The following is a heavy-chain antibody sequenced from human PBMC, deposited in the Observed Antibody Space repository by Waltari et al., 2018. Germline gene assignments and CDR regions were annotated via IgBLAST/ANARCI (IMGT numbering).Heavy chain of an antibody. V-gene: IGHV1-24*01. D-gene: IGHD3-10*01. CDR1: GYTLTELS. J-gene: IGHJ3*02. CDR2: FDPEDGET. CDR3: ATLGVIIVSSNDAFDI. Sequence: QVQLVQSGAEVKKPGASVKVSCKVSGYTLTELSMHWVRQAPGNGLEWMGGFDPEDGETIDEQKFQGRVTMTEDTSTDTAYMELSSLRSEDTAVYYCATLGVIIVSSNDAFDIWGQGTMVTVSS.